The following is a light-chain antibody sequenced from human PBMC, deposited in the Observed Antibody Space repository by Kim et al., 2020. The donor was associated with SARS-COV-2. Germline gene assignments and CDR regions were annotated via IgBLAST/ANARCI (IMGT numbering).Light chain of an antibody. CDR3: QQYKSSSRT. Sequence: ASAGDRVTITCRASQSISSWLAWYQHKPGKAPKLLIYKASSLESGVPSRFSGTGSGTEFTLTISSLQPDDFATYYCQQYKSSSRTFGQGTKVEIK. J-gene: IGKJ1*01. CDR1: QSISSW. CDR2: KAS. V-gene: IGKV1-5*03.